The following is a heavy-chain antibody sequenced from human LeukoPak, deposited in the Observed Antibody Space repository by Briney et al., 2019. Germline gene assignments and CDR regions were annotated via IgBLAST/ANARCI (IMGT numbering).Heavy chain of an antibody. CDR2: IYYSGST. D-gene: IGHD3-22*01. J-gene: IGHJ3*02. CDR1: GGSISSYY. Sequence: SETLSLTCTVSGGSISSYYWNWIRQPPGKGLEWIGYIYYSGSTNYNPSLKSRVTISLDTSKNQFSLRLSSVTAADTAVYHCARDMTVYDAFDIWGQGTMVTVSS. CDR3: ARDMTVYDAFDI. V-gene: IGHV4-59*01.